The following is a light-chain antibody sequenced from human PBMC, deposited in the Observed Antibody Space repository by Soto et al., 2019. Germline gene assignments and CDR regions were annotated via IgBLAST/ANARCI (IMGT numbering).Light chain of an antibody. CDR1: QSVGTF. CDR2: DTS. V-gene: IGKV3-11*01. Sequence: EVVLTQSPVTLSLSPGERATLSCRASQSVGTFLAWYQQKPGQAPRLIIYDTSNRATGIPARFSGTGSGTDFALTISSVEPESFAVYYCQHRTNWPRTFGLCTQLDI. J-gene: IGKJ2*01. CDR3: QHRTNWPRT.